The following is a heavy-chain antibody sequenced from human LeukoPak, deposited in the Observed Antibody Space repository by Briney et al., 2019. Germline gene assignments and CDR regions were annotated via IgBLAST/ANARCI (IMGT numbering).Heavy chain of an antibody. CDR1: GYSISSGYY. CDR2: IYHSGST. J-gene: IGHJ4*02. D-gene: IGHD3-10*01. V-gene: IGHV4-38-2*01. CDR3: AFRSITMVRGVIHLFDY. Sequence: PSETLSLTCDLSGYSISSGYYWGWIRQPPAKGLEWIGSIYHSGSTYYNPSLKSRVTISVDTSKNQFSLKLSSVTAADTAVYYCAFRSITMVRGVIHLFDYWGQGTLVTVSS.